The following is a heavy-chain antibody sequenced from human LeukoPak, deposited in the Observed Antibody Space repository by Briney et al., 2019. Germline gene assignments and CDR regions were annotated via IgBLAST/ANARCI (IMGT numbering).Heavy chain of an antibody. J-gene: IGHJ6*03. CDR1: GDSINSGYH. Sequence: SETLSLTCTVSGDSINSGYHWSWIRQQPGKGLEWIGNIYYNERTYYKTSLKSRIIISVDMSKNQISLQLSSVTAADTAVYYCARDLRGSPMDVWGKGTPVAVSS. CDR3: ARDLRGSPMDV. V-gene: IGHV4-31*03. CDR2: IYYNERT. D-gene: IGHD1-26*01.